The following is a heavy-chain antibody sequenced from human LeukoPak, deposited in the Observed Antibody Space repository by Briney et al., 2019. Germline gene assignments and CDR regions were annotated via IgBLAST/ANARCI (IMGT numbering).Heavy chain of an antibody. Sequence: PSETLSLTCAVYGGSFSGYYWSWIRQPPGKGLEWIGEINHSGSTNYNPSLKSRVTISVDTSKNQFSLKLSSVTAADTAVYYCARKLPYYDYVWGSYRPNWFDPWGQGTLVTVSS. D-gene: IGHD3-16*02. CDR1: GGSFSGYY. J-gene: IGHJ5*02. CDR2: INHSGST. V-gene: IGHV4-34*01. CDR3: ARKLPYYDYVWGSYRPNWFDP.